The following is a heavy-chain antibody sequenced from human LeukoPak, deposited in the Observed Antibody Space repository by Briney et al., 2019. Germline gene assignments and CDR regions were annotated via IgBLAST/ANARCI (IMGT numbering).Heavy chain of an antibody. CDR1: GYTFTSYG. Sequence: GASVKVSCKASGYTFTSYGISWVRQAPGQGLEWMGWISAYNGNTNYAQKLQGRVTMTTDTSTSTAYMELRSLRSDDTAVYYCARDLSGVRGVYYYYGMDVWGQGTTATVSS. J-gene: IGHJ6*02. D-gene: IGHD3-10*01. CDR2: ISAYNGNT. V-gene: IGHV1-18*01. CDR3: ARDLSGVRGVYYYYGMDV.